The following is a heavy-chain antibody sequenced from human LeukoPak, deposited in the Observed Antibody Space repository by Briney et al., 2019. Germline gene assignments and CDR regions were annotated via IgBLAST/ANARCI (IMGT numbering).Heavy chain of an antibody. CDR1: GVTLSTAW. D-gene: IGHD3-9*01. CDR3: ARRGSRYFVN. Sequence: PGGSLRLSCAASGVTLSTAWMSWVRQAPGKGLEWVANIKQDGSEKYYVDSVKGRFTISRDNAKTSLYLQMNSLRVEDTAVYYCARRGSRYFVNWGQGTLVTVSS. CDR2: IKQDGSEK. J-gene: IGHJ4*02. V-gene: IGHV3-7*04.